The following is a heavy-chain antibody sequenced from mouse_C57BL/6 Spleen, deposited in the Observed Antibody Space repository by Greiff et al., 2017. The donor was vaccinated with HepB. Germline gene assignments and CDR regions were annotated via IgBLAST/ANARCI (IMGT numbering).Heavy chain of an antibody. J-gene: IGHJ3*01. CDR2: ISDGGSYT. D-gene: IGHD1-1*01. CDR1: GFTFSSYA. CDR3: ARETSSGSSPAWFAY. Sequence: EVKLMESGGGLVKPGGSLKLSCAASGFTFSSYAMSWVRQTPEKRLEWVATISDGGSYTYYPDNVKGRFTISRDNAKNNLYLQMSHLKSEDTAMYYCARETSSGSSPAWFAYWGQGTLVTVSA. V-gene: IGHV5-4*01.